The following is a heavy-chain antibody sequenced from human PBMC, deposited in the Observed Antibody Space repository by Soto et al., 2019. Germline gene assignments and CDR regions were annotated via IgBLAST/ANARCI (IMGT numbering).Heavy chain of an antibody. V-gene: IGHV4-34*01. J-gene: IGHJ5*02. Sequence: TLSLTCAVYGGSVVGYYSNWIRQLPRKGREWIGEINHTGGHHFHRSLKRGVTISVDTSKNQFSLRLRSVTAAAQAIYYCGTRITVFGCLIPPFDPWGQGTQVTVSS. CDR2: INHTGGH. D-gene: IGHD3-3*01. CDR1: GGSVVGYY. CDR3: GTRITVFGCLIPPFDP.